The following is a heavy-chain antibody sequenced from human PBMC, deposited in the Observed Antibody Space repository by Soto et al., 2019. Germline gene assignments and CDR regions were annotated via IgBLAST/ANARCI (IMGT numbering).Heavy chain of an antibody. CDR1: GFTFSSYS. D-gene: IGHD3-22*01. CDR2: ISSSSSYI. J-gene: IGHJ5*02. CDR3: ARDSEYYYDSSGYYTPNWFDP. Sequence: GGSLRLSCAASGFTFSSYSMNWVRQAPGKGLEWVSSISSSSSYIYYADSVKGRFTISRDNAKNSLYLQMNSLRAEDTAVYYCARDSEYYYDSSGYYTPNWFDPWGQGTLVTV. V-gene: IGHV3-21*01.